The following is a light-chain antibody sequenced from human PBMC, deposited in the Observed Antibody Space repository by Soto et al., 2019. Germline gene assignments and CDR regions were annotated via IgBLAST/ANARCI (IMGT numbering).Light chain of an antibody. J-gene: IGKJ1*01. CDR1: QSVSSY. CDR3: LQYDDWHRT. Sequence: EIVLTQSPATLSLSPGERATLSCRASQSVSSYLAWYQQKPGQAPRLLIYDASNRATGIPARFSGSGSGTDFTLTISRLEPEDFAVYYCLQYDDWHRTFGQGTKVDI. V-gene: IGKV3-11*01. CDR2: DAS.